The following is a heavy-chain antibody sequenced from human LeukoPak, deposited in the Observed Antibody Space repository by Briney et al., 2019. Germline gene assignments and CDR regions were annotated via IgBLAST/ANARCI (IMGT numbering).Heavy chain of an antibody. CDR1: GFTFSSYG. CDR3: ARVRLRGPLYGMDV. CDR2: IWYDGSNK. J-gene: IGHJ6*02. V-gene: IGHV3-33*08. Sequence: GGSLRLSCAASGFTFSSYGMHWVRQAPGKGLEWVAVIWYDGSNKYYADSVKGRFTISRDNSKNTLYLQVNSLRAEDTAVYYCARVRLRGPLYGMDVWGQGTTVTVSS. D-gene: IGHD5-12*01.